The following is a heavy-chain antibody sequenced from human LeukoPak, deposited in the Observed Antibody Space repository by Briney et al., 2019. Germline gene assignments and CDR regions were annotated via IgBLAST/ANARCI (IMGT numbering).Heavy chain of an antibody. CDR2: INPSGGST. Sequence: LAASVKVSCKASGYTFTSYYMHWVRQAPGQGLEWMGIINPSGGSTSYAQKFQGRVTMTRDMSTSTVYMELSSLRSEDTAVYYCASFYEGSSGSYPGLFDYWGQGTLVTVSS. J-gene: IGHJ4*02. D-gene: IGHD1-26*01. CDR1: GYTFTSYY. CDR3: ASFYEGSSGSYPGLFDY. V-gene: IGHV1-46*01.